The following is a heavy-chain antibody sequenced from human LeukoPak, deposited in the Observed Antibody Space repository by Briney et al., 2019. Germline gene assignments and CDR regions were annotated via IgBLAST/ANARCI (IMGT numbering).Heavy chain of an antibody. D-gene: IGHD3-9*01. CDR1: GGSISSYY. CDR2: IYYSGST. J-gene: IGHJ4*02. CDR3: ARGALTGPFYFDY. Sequence: SETLSLTCTVSGGSISSYYWSWIRQPPGKGLEWIGYIYYSGSTNYNPSLKSRVTISADTSKNQFSLKLSSVTAADTAVYYCARGALTGPFYFDYWGQGTLVTVSS. V-gene: IGHV4-59*01.